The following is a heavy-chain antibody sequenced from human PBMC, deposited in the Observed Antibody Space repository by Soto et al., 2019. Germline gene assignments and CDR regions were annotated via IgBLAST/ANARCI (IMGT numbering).Heavy chain of an antibody. CDR2: IWHDGMNK. Sequence: QVQLVESGGGVVQPERSLTLSCAASGFTFSSYGMHWVRQAPGKGLEWVAVIWHDGMNKYYADSVRGRSTISRDNSKNTLYLQMNSLRAEDTAVYYCARDRGSDDPIDYWGQGTLVTVSS. CDR3: ARDRGSDDPIDY. V-gene: IGHV3-33*01. J-gene: IGHJ4*02. CDR1: GFTFSSYG. D-gene: IGHD3-10*01.